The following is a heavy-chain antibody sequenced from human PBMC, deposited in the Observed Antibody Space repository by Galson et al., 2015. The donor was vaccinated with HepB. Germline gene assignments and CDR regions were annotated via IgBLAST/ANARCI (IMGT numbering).Heavy chain of an antibody. J-gene: IGHJ4*02. Sequence: QSGAEVKKPGESLKISCKGSGYSFTSYWIGWVRQMPGKGLEWMGIIYPGDSDTRYSPSFQGQVTISADKSISTAYLQWSSLKASDTAMYYCARLMYYYDTSGYYGDYWGQGTLVTVSS. V-gene: IGHV5-51*03. CDR2: IYPGDSDT. CDR1: GYSFTSYW. CDR3: ARLMYYYDTSGYYGDY. D-gene: IGHD3-22*01.